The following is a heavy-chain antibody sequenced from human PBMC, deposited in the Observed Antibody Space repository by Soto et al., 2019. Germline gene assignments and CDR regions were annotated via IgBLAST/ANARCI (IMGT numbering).Heavy chain of an antibody. CDR1: GYTFTGYY. J-gene: IGHJ3*02. CDR2: INPNSGGT. Sequence: GASVKVSCKASGYTFTGYYMHWVRQAPGQGLEWMGWINPNSGGTNYAQKFQGWVTMTRDTSISTAYMELSRLRSDDTAVYYCARGNCSSTSCLEYDAFDIWGQGTMVTVS. CDR3: ARGNCSSTSCLEYDAFDI. V-gene: IGHV1-2*04. D-gene: IGHD2-2*01.